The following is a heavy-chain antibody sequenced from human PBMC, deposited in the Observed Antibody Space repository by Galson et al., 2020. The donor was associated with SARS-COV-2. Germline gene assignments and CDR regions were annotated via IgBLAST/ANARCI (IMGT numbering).Heavy chain of an antibody. J-gene: IGHJ6*03. Sequence: GESLKISCVASGFNFNNYGMYWVRQAPGKGLEWVSVIWYVGNNRFYADSVKGRFTISRDNSKKTSYLQMNSLRVEDTAVYYCAKPGTMGARGEKKGGEREGGGKG. CDR2: IWYVGNNR. CDR3: AKPGTMGARGEKKGGEREG. D-gene: IGHD3-10*01. V-gene: IGHV3-33*06. CDR1: GFNFNNYG.